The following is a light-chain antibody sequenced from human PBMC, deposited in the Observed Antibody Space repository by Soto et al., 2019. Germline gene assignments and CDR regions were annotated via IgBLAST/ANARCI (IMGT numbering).Light chain of an antibody. J-gene: IGLJ1*01. Sequence: QSALTQPASASGSPGQSITISRTGTSSDVGGYNYVSWYQQQSGKAPKLMIHEVSNRPSGVSNRFSGSKSGNTASLTISGLQAEDEADYYCSSFTSSRAYVFGIGTKVTVL. CDR3: SSFTSSRAYV. V-gene: IGLV2-14*01. CDR2: EVS. CDR1: SSDVGGYNY.